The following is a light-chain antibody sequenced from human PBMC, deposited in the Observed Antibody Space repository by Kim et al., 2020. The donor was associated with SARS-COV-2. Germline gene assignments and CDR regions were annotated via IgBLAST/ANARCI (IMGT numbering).Light chain of an antibody. Sequence: LTQPASVSGSPGQSITVSCTGTSSNVGNYNFVSWYQQLPGKAPKLLIYQVTKRPSGVSNRFSGSKSGNTASLTISGLQAEDEADYYCCSYGGTVTFDVIFGGVTKVTVL. CDR3: CSYGGTVTFDVI. CDR1: SSNVGNYNF. J-gene: IGLJ2*01. V-gene: IGLV2-23*02. CDR2: QVT.